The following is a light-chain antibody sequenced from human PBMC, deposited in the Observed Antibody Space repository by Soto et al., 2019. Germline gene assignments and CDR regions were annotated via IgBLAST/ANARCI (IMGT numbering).Light chain of an antibody. Sequence: QSVLTQPASVSGSPGQSITISCTGTRSDVGGYNYVYWHQQHPGKAPKLMIYDVTNRPSGVSDRFSGSKSGNTASLTISELQAEDEADYYCSSYTSSSTYVFGAGTKVTVL. CDR1: RSDVGGYNY. CDR3: SSYTSSSTYV. J-gene: IGLJ1*01. CDR2: DVT. V-gene: IGLV2-14*01.